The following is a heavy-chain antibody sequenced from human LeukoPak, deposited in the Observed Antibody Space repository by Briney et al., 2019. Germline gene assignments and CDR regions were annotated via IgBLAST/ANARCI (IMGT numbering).Heavy chain of an antibody. D-gene: IGHD7-27*01. Sequence: SQTLSLTCAVSGGSISSSGYSWSWIRQPPGKGLEWIGYIYHSGSTYYNPSLKSRVTISVDRSKNQFSLKLSSVTAADTAVYYCARDRTAGDNWFDPWGQGTLVTVSS. CDR3: ARDRTAGDNWFDP. J-gene: IGHJ5*02. V-gene: IGHV4-30-2*01. CDR1: GGSISSSGYS. CDR2: IYHSGST.